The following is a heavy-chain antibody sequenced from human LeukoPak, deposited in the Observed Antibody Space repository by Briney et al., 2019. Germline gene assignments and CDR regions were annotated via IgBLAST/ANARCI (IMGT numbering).Heavy chain of an antibody. CDR3: ARDHYYDSSGYYDYFDY. CDR1: GFTPSSYA. V-gene: IGHV3-30*04. CDR2: ISYDASNQ. D-gene: IGHD3-22*01. Sequence: RRSLRLSCAASGFTPSSYAMHWVRQAPGKGLQRAAVISYDASNQYYAGSVKGRFTISRDNSKNTLYLQMNSLRAEDTAVYYCARDHYYDSSGYYDYFDYWGQGTLVTVSS. J-gene: IGHJ4*02.